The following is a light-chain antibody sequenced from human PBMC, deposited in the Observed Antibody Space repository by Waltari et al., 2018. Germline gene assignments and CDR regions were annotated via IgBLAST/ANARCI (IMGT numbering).Light chain of an antibody. CDR1: QSIQTF. CDR3: QHRDNWLFT. Sequence: EIVLTQAPATLSFSPGDRATLSCRASQSIQTFLAWDQQKPGQAPRLLLYNSSRRASGVPVRFSGSGSVTDFTLTISHLEPEDFAFYFCQHRDNWLFTFGPGTKVEIK. V-gene: IGKV3-11*01. CDR2: NSS. J-gene: IGKJ3*01.